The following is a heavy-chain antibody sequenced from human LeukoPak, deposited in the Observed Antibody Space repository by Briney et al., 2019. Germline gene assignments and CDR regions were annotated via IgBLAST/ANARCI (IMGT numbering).Heavy chain of an antibody. V-gene: IGHV1-69*04. Sequence: GASVKVSCKASGGTFSSYAISWVRQAPGQGREWMGRIIPILGIANYAQKFQGRVTITADKSTSTAYMELSSLRSEDTAVYYCARVGYCSGGSCYYDYYYYYGMDVWGQGTTVTVSS. CDR3: ARVGYCSGGSCYYDYYYYYGMDV. J-gene: IGHJ6*02. CDR1: GGTFSSYA. D-gene: IGHD2-15*01. CDR2: IIPILGIA.